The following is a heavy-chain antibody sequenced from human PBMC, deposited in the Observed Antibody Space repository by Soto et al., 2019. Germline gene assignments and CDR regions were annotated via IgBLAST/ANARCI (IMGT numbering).Heavy chain of an antibody. CDR1: GGSISSGGYY. J-gene: IGHJ4*02. D-gene: IGHD3-16*01. V-gene: IGHV4-31*03. CDR3: ARESSVITFGGVTRSFDY. Sequence: TVSGGSISSGGYYWNWIRQHPGKGLEWIGYIYYSGSTYYNPSLKSRVTISVDTSKNQFSLKLSSVTAADTAVYYCARESSVITFGGVTRSFDYWGQGTLVTVSS. CDR2: IYYSGST.